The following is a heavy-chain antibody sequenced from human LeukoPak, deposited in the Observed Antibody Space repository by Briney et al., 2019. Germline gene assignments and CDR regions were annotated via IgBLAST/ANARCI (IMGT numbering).Heavy chain of an antibody. J-gene: IGHJ4*02. D-gene: IGHD3/OR15-3a*01. CDR3: ARHRPTDYGFWFDY. CDR1: GGSISSSSYY. Sequence: SETLPLTCSVSGGSISSSSYYWGWIRQPPGKGLEWIGTIYYSGSTYYNPSLKSRVSIAVDTSKNQFSLKLSSVTAADTTVYYCARHRPTDYGFWFDYWGQGALVTVSS. CDR2: IYYSGST. V-gene: IGHV4-39*01.